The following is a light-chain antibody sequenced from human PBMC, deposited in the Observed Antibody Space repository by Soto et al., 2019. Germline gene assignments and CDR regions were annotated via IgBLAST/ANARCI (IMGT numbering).Light chain of an antibody. CDR1: QSVSSSY. CDR2: AAS. V-gene: IGKV3-20*01. J-gene: IGKJ1*01. Sequence: EIVLTQSPDTLSLSPVESATLSCMASQSVSSSYLAWYQQTPGQTPRLLIYAASSRATGIPDRFSGSGSGTDFTLTISRLEAEDFAVYYCQQYGSSPRTFGQGTKVDIK. CDR3: QQYGSSPRT.